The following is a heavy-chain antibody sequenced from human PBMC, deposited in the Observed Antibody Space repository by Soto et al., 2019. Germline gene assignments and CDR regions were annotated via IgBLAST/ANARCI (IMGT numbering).Heavy chain of an antibody. J-gene: IGHJ6*02. V-gene: IGHV5-10-1*01. CDR1: GYSFTSYW. Sequence: PGESLKISCKGSGYSFTSYWISWVRQMPGKGLEWMGRIYPSDSYTNYSPSFQGHVTISADKSISTAYLQWSSLKASDTAMYYCARLGCSGGSCHVYYYYGMDVWGQGTTVTVSS. D-gene: IGHD2-15*01. CDR3: ARLGCSGGSCHVYYYYGMDV. CDR2: IYPSDSYT.